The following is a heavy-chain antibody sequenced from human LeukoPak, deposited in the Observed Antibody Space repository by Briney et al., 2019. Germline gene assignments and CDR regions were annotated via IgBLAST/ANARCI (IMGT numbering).Heavy chain of an antibody. J-gene: IGHJ3*02. CDR2: IYHSGST. CDR1: GYSISSGYY. V-gene: IGHV4-38-2*01. CDR3: ARLGARNAFDI. Sequence: SETLSLTCAMSGYSISSGYYWGWVRQPPGKGLEWIGIIYHSGSTFFNPSLKSRVTISVDTSKNHLSLKLSSVTAADTSVYYCARLGARNAFDIWGQGTMVTVSS.